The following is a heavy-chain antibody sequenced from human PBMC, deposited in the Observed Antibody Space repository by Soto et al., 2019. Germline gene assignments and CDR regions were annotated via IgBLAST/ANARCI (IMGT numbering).Heavy chain of an antibody. CDR3: ARRDDSSGYYYFDY. D-gene: IGHD3-22*01. CDR1: GDSISSLY. CDR2: GST. J-gene: IGHJ4*02. Sequence: PSETLSLTCTVSGDSISSLYWSWIRQPPGKGLEWIGFGSTKYNPSLKSRIRISVDTSKNQFSLNLTSATAADTAVYYCARRDDSSGYYYFDYWGQGPLVTASS. V-gene: IGHV4-59*11.